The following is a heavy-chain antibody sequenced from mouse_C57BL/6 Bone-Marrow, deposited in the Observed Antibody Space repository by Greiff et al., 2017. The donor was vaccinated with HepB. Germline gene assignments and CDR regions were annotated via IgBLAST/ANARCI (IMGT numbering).Heavy chain of an antibody. V-gene: IGHV1-76*01. CDR3: ARSNYGSSYDWYFDV. J-gene: IGHJ1*03. D-gene: IGHD1-1*01. CDR1: GYTFTDYY. Sequence: VQLQQSGAELVRPGASVKLSCKASGYTFTDYYINWVKQRPGQGLEWIARIYPGSGNTYYNEKFKGKATLTAEKSSSTAYMQLSSLTSEDSAVYFCARSNYGSSYDWYFDVWGTGTTVTVSS. CDR2: IYPGSGNT.